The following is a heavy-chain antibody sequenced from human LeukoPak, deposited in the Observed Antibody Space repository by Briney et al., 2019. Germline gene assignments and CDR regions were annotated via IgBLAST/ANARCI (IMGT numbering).Heavy chain of an antibody. CDR2: ISWNSGSI. J-gene: IGHJ5*02. Sequence: GGSLRLSCAASGFTFDDYAMHWVRQAPGKGLEWVSGISWNSGSIGYADSVKGRFTISRDNAKNSLYLQMNSLRAEDTAVYYCAKASTVATLDWFDPWGQGTLVTVSS. CDR3: AKASTVATLDWFDP. CDR1: GFTFDDYA. V-gene: IGHV3-9*01. D-gene: IGHD4-11*01.